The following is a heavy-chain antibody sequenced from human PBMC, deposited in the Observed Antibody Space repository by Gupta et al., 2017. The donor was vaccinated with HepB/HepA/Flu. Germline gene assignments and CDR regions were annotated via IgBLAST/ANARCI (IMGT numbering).Heavy chain of an antibody. J-gene: IGHJ5*02. CDR3: ARAGFDSWSNNWFDP. CDR2: IDSSGNYM. CDR1: GFTLTTYA. Sequence: QLVESGGGLVKPGGSLRLSCAASGFTLTTYAMCWVRQAPGKGLEWVSSIDSSGNYMYYADSVKGRFTISRDSANNSVYLHMNSLRAGDTAVYYCARAGFDSWSNNWFDPWGKGTLVTVSS. V-gene: IGHV3-21*01. D-gene: IGHD3-3*01.